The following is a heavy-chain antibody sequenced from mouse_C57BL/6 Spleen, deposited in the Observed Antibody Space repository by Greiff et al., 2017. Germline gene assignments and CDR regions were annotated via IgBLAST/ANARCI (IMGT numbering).Heavy chain of an antibody. J-gene: IGHJ1*03. Sequence: EVKVVESGGGLVKPGGSLKLSCAASGFTFSDYGMHWVRQAPEKGLEWVAYISSGSSTIYYADTVKGRFTISRDNAKNTLFLQMTSLRSEDTAMYYCARHDYDVSHWYFDVWGTGTTVTVSS. V-gene: IGHV5-17*01. CDR1: GFTFSDYG. CDR3: ARHDYDVSHWYFDV. CDR2: ISSGSSTI. D-gene: IGHD2-4*01.